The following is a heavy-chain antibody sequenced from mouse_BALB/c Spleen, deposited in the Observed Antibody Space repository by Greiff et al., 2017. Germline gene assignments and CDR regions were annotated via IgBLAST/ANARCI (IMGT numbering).Heavy chain of an antibody. CDR3: AWGRDY. CDR1: GYTFSSYW. V-gene: IGHV1-9*01. J-gene: IGHJ4*01. Sequence: VQLQQSGAELMKPGASVKISCKASGYTFSSYWIAWVKQRPGHGLEWIGEILPGSGSTNYNEKFKGKATFTAETSSNTAYMQHSSLAPEDSAVYNCAWGRDYWGQGTSVTVSS. CDR2: ILPGSGST.